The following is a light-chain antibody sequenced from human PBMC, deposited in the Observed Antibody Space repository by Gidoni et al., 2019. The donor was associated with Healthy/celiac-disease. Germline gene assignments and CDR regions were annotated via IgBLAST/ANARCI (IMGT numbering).Light chain of an antibody. CDR3: QQYKNWPRT. CDR1: QSVSSN. J-gene: IGKJ2*01. V-gene: IGKV3-15*01. CDR2: GAS. Sequence: IVMTQSPATLSVSPGERATLSCRASQSVSSNLAWYQQKPGQAPRLLIYGASTRATGIPARFSGSGSGTEFTLTISSLQSEDFAVYYCQQYKNWPRTFXQXTKLEIK.